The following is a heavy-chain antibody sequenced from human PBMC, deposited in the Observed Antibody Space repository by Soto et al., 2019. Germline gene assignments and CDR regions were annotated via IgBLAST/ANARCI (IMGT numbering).Heavy chain of an antibody. CDR1: GYSFTSYW. CDR2: IDPSDSYT. J-gene: IGHJ6*02. D-gene: IGHD6-6*01. CDR3: AMSGGQLGNNYYYYGMDV. V-gene: IGHV5-10-1*01. Sequence: PGESLKISCKGSGYSFTSYWTSWVRQMPGKGLEWMGRIDPSDSYTNYSPSFQGHVTISADKSISTAYLQWSGLKASDTAMYYCAMSGGQLGNNYYYYGMDVWGQGTTVTVSS.